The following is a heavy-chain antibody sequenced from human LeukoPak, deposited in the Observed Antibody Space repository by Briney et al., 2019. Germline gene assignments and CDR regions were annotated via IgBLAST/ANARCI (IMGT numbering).Heavy chain of an antibody. CDR3: ARDSVPSKTSGYVYNYYHGMDV. V-gene: IGHV3-21*01. D-gene: IGHD5-12*01. CDR2: ISSSSSYI. J-gene: IGHJ6*02. CDR1: GFTFSSYS. Sequence: PGGSLPLPHAASGFTFSSYSINWVRQAPGKGLEWVSSISSSSSYIYYADSVKGRFTISRDNAKHSLYLQMNSLRPEDTAVYYCARDSVPSKTSGYVYNYYHGMDVWGQASNISVSS.